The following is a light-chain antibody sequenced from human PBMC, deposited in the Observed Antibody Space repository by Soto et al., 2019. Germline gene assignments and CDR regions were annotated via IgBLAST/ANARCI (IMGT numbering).Light chain of an antibody. J-gene: IGLJ1*01. V-gene: IGLV2-14*01. Sequence: QSALTQPASVSGSPGQSITISCTGTSSDVGGYNYVSWYQQHPGKAPKLMIYEVSNRPSGVSNRFSGSKSGNTASLTISGLLAEDEADYYCSSYTNTSPLSHYVFGTGTQLTVL. CDR1: SSDVGGYNY. CDR3: SSYTNTSPLSHYV. CDR2: EVS.